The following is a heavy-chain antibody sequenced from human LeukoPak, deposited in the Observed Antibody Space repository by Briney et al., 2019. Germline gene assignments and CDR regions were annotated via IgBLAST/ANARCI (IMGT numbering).Heavy chain of an antibody. V-gene: IGHV3-11*04. CDR3: ARAHDYGDYEGDFDY. CDR2: ISSSGSTI. D-gene: IGHD4-17*01. Sequence: GGSLRLSCAASGFTFSDYYMSWIRQAPGKGLERVSYISSSGSTIYYADSVKGRFTISRDNAKNSLYLQMNSLRAEDTAVYYCARAHDYGDYEGDFDYWGQGTLVTVSS. J-gene: IGHJ4*02. CDR1: GFTFSDYY.